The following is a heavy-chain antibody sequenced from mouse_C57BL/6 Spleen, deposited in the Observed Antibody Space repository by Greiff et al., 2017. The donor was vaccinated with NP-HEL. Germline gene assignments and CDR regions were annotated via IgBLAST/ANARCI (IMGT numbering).Heavy chain of an antibody. CDR1: GYAFSSSW. CDR3: ASSPLYYGSSHYAIDS. Sequence: QVQLQQSGPELVKSGASVKISCKASGYAFSSSWMNWVKQRPGKGLEWIGRIYPGDGDTNYNGKFKGKATLTADKSSSTAYMQLSSLTSEDSAVYFCASSPLYYGSSHYAIDSWGQGTSVTVSS. D-gene: IGHD1-1*01. J-gene: IGHJ4*01. V-gene: IGHV1-82*01. CDR2: IYPGDGDT.